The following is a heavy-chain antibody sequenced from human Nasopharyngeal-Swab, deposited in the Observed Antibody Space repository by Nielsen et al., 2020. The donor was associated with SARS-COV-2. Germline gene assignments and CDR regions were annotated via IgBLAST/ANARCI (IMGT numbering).Heavy chain of an antibody. D-gene: IGHD2-15*01. CDR2: IYYSGST. CDR1: GGSISSYY. J-gene: IGHJ4*02. CDR3: ARHERRRWGIFEGYFDY. Sequence: SETLSLTCTVSGGSISSYYWSWIRQPPGKGLEWIGYIYYSGSTNYNPSLKSRVTISVDTSKNQFSLKLSSVTAADTAVYYCARHERRRWGIFEGYFDYWGQGTLVTVSS. V-gene: IGHV4-59*08.